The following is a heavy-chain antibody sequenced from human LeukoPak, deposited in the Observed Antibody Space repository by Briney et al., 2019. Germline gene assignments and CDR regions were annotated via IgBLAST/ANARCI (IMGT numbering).Heavy chain of an antibody. CDR2: IYYSGST. J-gene: IGHJ4*02. V-gene: IGHV4-39*01. Sequence: SETLSLTCTVSGGSISSSSYYWGWIRQPPGKGLEWIGSIYYSGSTYYNPSLKSRVTISVDTSKNQFSLKLSSVTAADTAVYYCAAIEMATIDYWGREPWSPSPQ. D-gene: IGHD5-24*01. CDR1: GGSISSSSYY. CDR3: AAIEMATIDY.